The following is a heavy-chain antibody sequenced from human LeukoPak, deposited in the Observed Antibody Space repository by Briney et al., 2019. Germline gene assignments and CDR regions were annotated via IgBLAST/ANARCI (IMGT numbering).Heavy chain of an antibody. V-gene: IGHV3-15*01. J-gene: IGHJ4*02. D-gene: IGHD1-1*01. CDR2: IKSKSDGGTT. Sequence: GGSLRLSCVASGLTFTNAWMSWVRQAPGKGLEWVGRIKSKSDGGTTDYAAPVKGRFTISRDDSKHTLYLQMNSLKTEDTAVYYCTTQLATTIDYWGQGTLVSVSS. CDR1: GLTFTNAW. CDR3: TTQLATTIDY.